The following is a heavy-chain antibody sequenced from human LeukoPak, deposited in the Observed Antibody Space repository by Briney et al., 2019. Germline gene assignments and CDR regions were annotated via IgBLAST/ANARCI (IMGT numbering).Heavy chain of an antibody. CDR3: ARGTYGDYDY. Sequence: PGGSLRLFCAASGFIFNTYTMNWVRQAPGKGLEWVSSISSRSSYIYYADSVKGRFTISRDNAKNSLYLQLNSLRVEDTAVYYCARGTYGDYDYWGQGTLVTVSS. V-gene: IGHV3-21*01. J-gene: IGHJ4*02. CDR1: GFIFNTYT. CDR2: ISSRSSYI. D-gene: IGHD4-17*01.